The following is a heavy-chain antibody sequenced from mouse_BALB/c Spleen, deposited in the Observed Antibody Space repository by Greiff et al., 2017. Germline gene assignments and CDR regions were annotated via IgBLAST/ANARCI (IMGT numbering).Heavy chain of an antibody. D-gene: IGHD3-1*01. Sequence: QVQLQQSGPQLVRPGASVKISCKASGYSFTSYWMHWVKQRPGQGLEWIGMIDPSDSETRLNQKFKDKATLTVDKSSSTAYMQLSSPTSEDSAVYYCGPGGSGYDYYAMDYWGQGTSVTGSS. CDR1: GYSFTSYW. CDR2: IDPSDSET. J-gene: IGHJ4*01. V-gene: IGHV1S127*01. CDR3: GPGGSGYDYYAMDY.